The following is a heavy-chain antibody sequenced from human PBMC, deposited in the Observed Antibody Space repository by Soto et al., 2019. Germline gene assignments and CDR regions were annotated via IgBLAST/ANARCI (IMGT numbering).Heavy chain of an antibody. D-gene: IGHD2-15*01. J-gene: IGHJ3*02. CDR1: GFTVSSNY. CDR2: IYSGGST. CDR3: ARAPGYCSGGSCDDAFDI. Sequence: EVQLVESGGGLVQPGGSLRLSCAASGFTVSSNYMSWVRQAPGKGLEWVSVIYSGGSTYYADSVKGRFTISRHNSKNTLYLQRNSLRAEDTAVYYCARAPGYCSGGSCDDAFDIWGQGTMVTVSS. V-gene: IGHV3-53*04.